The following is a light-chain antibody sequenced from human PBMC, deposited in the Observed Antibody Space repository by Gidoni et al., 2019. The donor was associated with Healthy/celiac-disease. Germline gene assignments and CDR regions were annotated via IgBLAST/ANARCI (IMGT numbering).Light chain of an antibody. V-gene: IGKV1-39*01. CDR1: QSISSY. Sequence: DIQMTQSPSSLSASVGDRVTITCRASQSISSYLNWYQQKPGKAPKLLIYAASSVQRGVPSRFSGSGSGTDFTLTISSLQPEDFATYYCQQSYSTPPFTFGPGTKVDIK. CDR3: QQSYSTPPFT. J-gene: IGKJ3*01. CDR2: AAS.